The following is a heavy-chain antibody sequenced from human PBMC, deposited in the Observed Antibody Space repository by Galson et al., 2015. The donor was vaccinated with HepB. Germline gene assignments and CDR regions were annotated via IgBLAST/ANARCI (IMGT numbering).Heavy chain of an antibody. Sequence: SLRLSCAASGFTFCSYAMHWVRQAPGKGLEWVAVISYDGSNKYYADSVKGRFTISRDNSKNTLYLQMNSLRAEDTAVYYCARDVAVAGTDAFDIWGQGTMVTVSS. J-gene: IGHJ3*02. D-gene: IGHD6-19*01. V-gene: IGHV3-30*04. CDR3: ARDVAVAGTDAFDI. CDR1: GFTFCSYA. CDR2: ISYDGSNK.